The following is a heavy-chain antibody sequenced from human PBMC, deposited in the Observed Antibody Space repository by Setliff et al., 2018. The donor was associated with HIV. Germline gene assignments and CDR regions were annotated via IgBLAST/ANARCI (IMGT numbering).Heavy chain of an antibody. CDR1: GGTFSSYA. J-gene: IGHJ4*02. CDR2: IIPIFGTA. V-gene: IGHV1-69*06. Sequence: GASVKVSCKASGGTFSSYAISWVRQAPGQGLEWMGRIIPIFGTANYAQKFQGRVTITADKSTSTAYMELSSLRSEDTAVYYCARGIAVAGPYFDYWGQGTLVTVSS. D-gene: IGHD6-19*01. CDR3: ARGIAVAGPYFDY.